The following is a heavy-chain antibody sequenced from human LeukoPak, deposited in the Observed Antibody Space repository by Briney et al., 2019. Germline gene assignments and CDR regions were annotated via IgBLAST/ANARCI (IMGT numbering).Heavy chain of an antibody. D-gene: IGHD1-26*01. CDR3: ARGHSGSYLLEFDY. CDR1: GFTFSSYS. V-gene: IGHV3-48*04. Sequence: PGGSLRLSCAASGFTFSSYSMNWVRQAPGQGLEWVSYISGSSSTIYYADSVKGRFTISRDNAKNSLYLQMNSLRAEDTAVYYCARGHSGSYLLEFDYWGQGTLVTVSP. CDR2: ISGSSSTI. J-gene: IGHJ4*02.